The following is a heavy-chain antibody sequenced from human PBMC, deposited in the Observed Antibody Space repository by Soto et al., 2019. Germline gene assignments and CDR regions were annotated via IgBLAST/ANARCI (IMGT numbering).Heavy chain of an antibody. CDR2: INSDGSSS. V-gene: IGHV3-74*01. J-gene: IGHJ5*01. CDR3: ASLSWSGYYKNWFDS. D-gene: IGHD3-3*01. Sequence: PGGSLRLSCAASGFTFSSYWMHWVRQAPGKGLVWVSRINSDGSSSTYADSVKGRFTISRDNAKNTLYLQMNSLRAEDTAVYYCASLSWSGYYKNWFDSWGQGTQVTVSS. CDR1: GFTFSSYW.